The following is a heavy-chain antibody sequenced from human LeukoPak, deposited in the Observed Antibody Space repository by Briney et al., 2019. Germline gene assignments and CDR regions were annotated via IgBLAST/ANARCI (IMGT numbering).Heavy chain of an antibody. CDR1: VDSVSSNSAA. CDR3: ARAAAGAVAGTGYYYYMDV. J-gene: IGHJ6*03. V-gene: IGHV6-1*01. Sequence: SQTLSLTCAISVDSVSSNSAAWNWIRQSPSRGLEWLGRTYYRSKWYNDYAVSVKSRMTINPDTSKNQFSLQLNSVTPEDTAVYYCARAAAGAVAGTGYYYYMDVWGKGTTVTVSS. D-gene: IGHD6-19*01. CDR2: TYYRSKWYN.